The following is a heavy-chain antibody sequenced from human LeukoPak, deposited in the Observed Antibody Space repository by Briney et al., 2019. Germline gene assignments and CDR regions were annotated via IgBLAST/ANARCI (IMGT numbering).Heavy chain of an antibody. J-gene: IGHJ6*02. CDR2: IYPGDSDA. Sequence: GESLKISCKGSGYSFNIYWTGWVRQMAGKGLEWMGIIYPGDSDARYSPSFQGQVTISADKSISTAYLQWSSLKASDTAMYYCASRFMGEDVWGQGTTVTVSS. D-gene: IGHD3-16*01. CDR3: ASRFMGEDV. CDR1: GYSFNIYW. V-gene: IGHV5-51*01.